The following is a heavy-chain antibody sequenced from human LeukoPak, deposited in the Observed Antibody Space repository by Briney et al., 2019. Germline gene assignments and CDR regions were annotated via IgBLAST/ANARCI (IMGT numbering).Heavy chain of an antibody. J-gene: IGHJ4*02. D-gene: IGHD3-16*01. V-gene: IGHV1-69*05. CDR2: IIPIFGTA. CDR1: GGTFSSYA. CDR3: GRDRPGMGFDY. Sequence: SVKVSCKASGGTFSSYAFSWVRQAPGQGLEWMGRIIPIFGTADYAQKFQGRITITTDESTSTAYMELSSLRSEDTAVYYCGRDRPGMGFDYWGQGTLVTVSA.